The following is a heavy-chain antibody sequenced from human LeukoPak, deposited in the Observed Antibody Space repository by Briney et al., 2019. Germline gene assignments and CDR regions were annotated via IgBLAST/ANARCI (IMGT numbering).Heavy chain of an antibody. CDR3: ARDAPQVPAAGVLAS. D-gene: IGHD6-13*01. V-gene: IGHV3-53*01. CDR2: MYSGGDT. CDR1: GFTVSDNY. Sequence: GGSLRLSCAASGFTVSDNYMSWVRQAPGKVLEWVSVMYSGGDTYYADSVKGRFTFSRDISKNTLYLQMNGLRTEDTAMYYCARDAPQVPAAGVLASWAQGTLVTVSS. J-gene: IGHJ5*02.